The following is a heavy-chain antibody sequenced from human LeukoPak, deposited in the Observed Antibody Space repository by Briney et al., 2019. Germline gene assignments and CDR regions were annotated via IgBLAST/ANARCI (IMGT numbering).Heavy chain of an antibody. D-gene: IGHD6-6*01. CDR3: ARSEYSSSSGYYYYYMDV. V-gene: IGHV4-38-2*01. J-gene: IGHJ6*03. CDR2: IYQSGST. Sequence: SETLSLXCAVSGYSIRSGYYWGWIRQPPGEGLEWIGSIYQSGSTYYNPSLKSRVTISVDTSKNHFSLKLSSVTAADTAVYYCARSEYSSSSGYYYYYMDVWGKGTTVTVSS. CDR1: GYSIRSGYY.